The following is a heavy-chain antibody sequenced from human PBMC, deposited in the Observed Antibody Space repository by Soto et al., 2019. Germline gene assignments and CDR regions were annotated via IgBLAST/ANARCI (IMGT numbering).Heavy chain of an antibody. CDR3: ARGGGVGVAGSAAFDM. D-gene: IGHD3-3*01. CDR2: INPATGAA. Sequence: QLHLVQSGAVVKKPGASVTVSCSASGYPVTAYYMHWVRQAPGRGLEWMGGINPATGAAKYTQTSRGRVTMTRDTSPSTVFMELGGLTSEDTAVFYWARGGGVGVAGSAAFDMWGQGTLVTVSS. V-gene: IGHV1-2*02. CDR1: GYPVTAYY. J-gene: IGHJ3*02.